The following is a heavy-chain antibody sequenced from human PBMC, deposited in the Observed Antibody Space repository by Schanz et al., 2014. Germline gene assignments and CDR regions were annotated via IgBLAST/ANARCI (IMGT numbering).Heavy chain of an antibody. J-gene: IGHJ2*01. CDR2: ISPYNGNT. Sequence: QVQLVQSGAEVKKPGASVKVSCKASGYTFTSYGISWVRQAPGQGLEWMGWISPYNGNTNYAQKFQGWVTMTRDTSISTAYMEVSRLKSDDTAVYYCARLSVAGRPHVNYWYFDLWGRGTLXTVSA. CDR3: ARLSVAGRPHVNYWYFDL. V-gene: IGHV1-18*01. D-gene: IGHD6-19*01. CDR1: GYTFTSYG.